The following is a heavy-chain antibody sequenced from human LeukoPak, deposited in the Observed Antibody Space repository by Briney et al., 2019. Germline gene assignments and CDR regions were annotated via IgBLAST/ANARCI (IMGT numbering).Heavy chain of an antibody. CDR1: GYTFTGYY. CDR2: INPNSGGT. CDR3: ARNSGYYGSSGYYIYYYYMDV. J-gene: IGHJ6*03. V-gene: IGHV1-2*02. D-gene: IGHD3-22*01. Sequence: GASVEASCKASGYTFTGYYMNWVRQAPGHGLGWMGWINPNSGGTNYAQKFQGRVTMTRATSISTAYMELSRLRSDDTAVYYCARNSGYYGSSGYYIYYYYMDVWGKGTTVTISS.